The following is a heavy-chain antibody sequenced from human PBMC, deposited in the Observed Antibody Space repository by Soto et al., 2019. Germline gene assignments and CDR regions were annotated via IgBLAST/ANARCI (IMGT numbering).Heavy chain of an antibody. CDR2: IYYSGST. Sequence: SETLSLTCTVSGGSISSSSYYWGWIRQPPGKGLEWIGSIYYSGSTYYNPSLKSRVTISVDTSKNQFSLKLSSVTAADTAVYYCARDTSSTSLRAEYFQFWGQGTQVTVSS. CDR1: GGSISSSSYY. CDR3: ARDTSSTSLRAEYFQF. V-gene: IGHV4-39*01. J-gene: IGHJ1*01. D-gene: IGHD6-13*01.